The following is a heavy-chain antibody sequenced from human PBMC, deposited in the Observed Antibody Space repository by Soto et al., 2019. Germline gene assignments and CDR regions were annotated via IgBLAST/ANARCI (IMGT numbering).Heavy chain of an antibody. CDR2: TYPGDSDT. D-gene: IGHD3-3*01. Sequence: PGESLKISCKGSGYSFTNYWIGWVRQMPGKGLEWMGITYPGDSDTRYSPSFQGQVTISADKSISTAYLQWSSLMASDTAMYFCARLSDFWSGYPPYYGMDVWGQGTTVTVSS. CDR3: ARLSDFWSGYPPYYGMDV. CDR1: GYSFTNYW. J-gene: IGHJ6*02. V-gene: IGHV5-51*01.